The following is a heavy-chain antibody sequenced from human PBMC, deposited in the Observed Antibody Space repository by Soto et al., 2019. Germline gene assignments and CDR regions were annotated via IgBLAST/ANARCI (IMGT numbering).Heavy chain of an antibody. CDR2: INSDGSST. V-gene: IGHV3-74*01. CDR3: ARDRSYSLDV. J-gene: IGHJ6*02. Sequence: GGSLRLSCAVSGSTFSNDWMHWVRQAPGKGLVWVSHINSDGSSTNYADFVKGRFTIARDNAKNTVYLQMNSLRAEDTAVYYCARDRSYSLDVWGQGTTVTVSS. CDR1: GSTFSNDW.